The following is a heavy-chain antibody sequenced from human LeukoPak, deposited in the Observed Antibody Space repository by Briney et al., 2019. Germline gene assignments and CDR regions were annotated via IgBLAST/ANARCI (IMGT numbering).Heavy chain of an antibody. D-gene: IGHD3-10*01. V-gene: IGHV1-46*01. J-gene: IGHJ4*02. CDR1: GYTLTEIS. Sequence: ASVKVSCKVSGYTLTEISMHWVRQAPGQGLEWMGIINPIGGSTSYAQIFQGRVTMTRDTSTSTVYMELSSLRSEDTAVYYCATNYYGSGTYYSPLLFSFDYWGQGTLVTVSS. CDR2: INPIGGST. CDR3: ATNYYGSGTYYSPLLFSFDY.